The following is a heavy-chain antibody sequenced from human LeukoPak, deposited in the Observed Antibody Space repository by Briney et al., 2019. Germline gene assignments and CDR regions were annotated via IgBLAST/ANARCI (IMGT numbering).Heavy chain of an antibody. J-gene: IGHJ4*02. D-gene: IGHD5-12*01. V-gene: IGHV1-58*01. Sequence: SVKVSCKASGFTFTSSAVQWVRQARGQRLEWMGWIVVGSGNTNYAQKFQERVIIIRDMSTRTVYMELSSLTFEDTAVYYCAAGYSGYEYPNCWGQGTLVTVSS. CDR2: IVVGSGNT. CDR3: AAGYSGYEYPNC. CDR1: GFTFTSSA.